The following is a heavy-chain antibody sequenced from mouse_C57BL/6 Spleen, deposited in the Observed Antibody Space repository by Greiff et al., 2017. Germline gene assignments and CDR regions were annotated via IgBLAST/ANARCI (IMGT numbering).Heavy chain of an antibody. CDR3: TSVNCEGFAY. CDR2: IDPEAGGT. J-gene: IGHJ2*01. Sequence: EVKLMESGAELVKPGASVKLSCTASGFTIKDYYMHWVKQRTEQGLEWIGCIDPEAGGTKYAPKFQGKATMTADTSSNTAYLQISSLTSEDTAVYYCTSVNCEGFAYWGQGTTLTVS. CDR1: GFTIKDYY. V-gene: IGHV14-2*01.